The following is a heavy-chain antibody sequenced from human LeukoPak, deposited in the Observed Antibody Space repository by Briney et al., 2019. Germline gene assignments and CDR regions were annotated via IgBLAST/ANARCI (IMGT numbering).Heavy chain of an antibody. CDR2: ISGTGSST. Sequence: PGGSLRLSCAASGFTFSTYNMNWVRQAPGKGLEWVSSISGTGSSTYYTDSVKGRFTISRDNAKNSLYLQMNSLRAEDTAVYYCARDPAGYCSGGSCYKEWGQGTLVTVSS. V-gene: IGHV3-48*01. J-gene: IGHJ4*02. CDR1: GFTFSTYN. CDR3: ARDPAGYCSGGSCYKE. D-gene: IGHD2-15*01.